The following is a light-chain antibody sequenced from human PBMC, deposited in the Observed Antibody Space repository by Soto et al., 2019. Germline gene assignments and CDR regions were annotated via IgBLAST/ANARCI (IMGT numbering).Light chain of an antibody. Sequence: QSVLTQPPSMSAAPGQTVTISCTDSSSNIETNVVSWYQQIPGTAPKLLIYGNNKRPSGIADRFSGSKSGTSATLGITELQTGDEADYYCGSWDGSLKSVVFGGGTKVTVL. CDR1: SSNIETNV. CDR3: GSWDGSLKSVV. V-gene: IGLV1-51*01. CDR2: GNN. J-gene: IGLJ2*01.